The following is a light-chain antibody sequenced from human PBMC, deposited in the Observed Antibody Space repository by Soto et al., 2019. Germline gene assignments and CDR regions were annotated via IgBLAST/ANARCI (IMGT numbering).Light chain of an antibody. V-gene: IGKV3-11*01. CDR3: QQRSNWPPYT. CDR1: QSVSSY. CDR2: DAS. J-gene: IGKJ2*01. Sequence: EIVFTQSPATLSSSPGERATLSCRVSQSVSSYFDWYQQKPGQAPRILIYDASNRATGIPARFSGSGSGTDFTLTISSLEPEDFAVYYCQQRSNWPPYTFGQGTKLEIK.